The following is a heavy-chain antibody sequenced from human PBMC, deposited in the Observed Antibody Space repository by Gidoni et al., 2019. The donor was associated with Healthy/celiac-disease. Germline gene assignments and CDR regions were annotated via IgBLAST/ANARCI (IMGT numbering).Heavy chain of an antibody. D-gene: IGHD2-15*01. CDR2: IKQDGSEK. CDR3: ATQRATGYCDY. Sequence: EVQLVESGGGLVQPGGSLRLSCAASGFTFSSYWMNWVRQAPGKGLEWVANIKQDGSEKYYVDSVKGRFTISRDNAKNSLYLQMNSLRAEDTAVYYCATQRATGYCDYWGQGTLVTVSS. J-gene: IGHJ4*02. V-gene: IGHV3-7*01. CDR1: GFTFSSYW.